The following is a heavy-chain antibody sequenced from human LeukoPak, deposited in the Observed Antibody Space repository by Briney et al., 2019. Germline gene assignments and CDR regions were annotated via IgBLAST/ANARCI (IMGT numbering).Heavy chain of an antibody. J-gene: IGHJ6*03. D-gene: IGHD1-26*01. V-gene: IGHV3-21*01. CDR3: ARAYSERYGLGYYYMDV. CDR1: GFTFSNHG. CDR2: ISSSSYI. Sequence: GGSLRLSCAAYGFTFSNHGMDWVRQAPGKGLEWVSSISSSSYIYYADSVKGRFTISRDNAKKSVYLQMNSLRAEDTAVYYCARAYSERYGLGYYYMDVWGKGTTVTISS.